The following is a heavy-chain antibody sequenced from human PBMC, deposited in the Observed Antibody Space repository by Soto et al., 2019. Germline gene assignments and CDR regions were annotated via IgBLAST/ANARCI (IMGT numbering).Heavy chain of an antibody. CDR3: ARGYGLDV. CDR1: GGSIGTDNW. J-gene: IGHJ6*02. Sequence: QVQLQESGPGLVKPSGTLSLTCAVSGGSIGTDNWWTWVRQPPGKGLEWIGEIHHSGSTNYNPSLMSRVSTSGDKAKNQFSLTLSSVTAADTAVYYCARGYGLDVWGQGTAVSVSS. CDR2: IHHSGST. V-gene: IGHV4-4*02.